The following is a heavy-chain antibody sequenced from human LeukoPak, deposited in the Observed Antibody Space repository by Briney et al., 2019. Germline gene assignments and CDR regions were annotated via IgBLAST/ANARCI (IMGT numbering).Heavy chain of an antibody. V-gene: IGHV3-74*01. D-gene: IGHD3-22*01. CDR2: INSDGSST. Sequence: GGSLRLSCAASGFTFSSYWMHWVRQAPGKGLGWVSRINSDGSSTSYADSVKGRFTISRDNAKNTLYLQMNSLRAEDTAVYYCARTYYDSSGTNFDYWGQGTLVTVSS. CDR1: GFTFSSYW. J-gene: IGHJ4*02. CDR3: ARTYYDSSGTNFDY.